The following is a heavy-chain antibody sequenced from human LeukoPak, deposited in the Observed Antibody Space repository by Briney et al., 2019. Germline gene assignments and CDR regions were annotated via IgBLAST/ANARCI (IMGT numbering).Heavy chain of an antibody. CDR1: GFILSTHG. V-gene: IGHV3-33*01. CDR2: MWYDGSRE. CDR3: ARDLSFGSLDF. Sequence: GGSLRLSCAASGFILSTHGMHWVRQAPGKGLEWVAGMWYDGSREDYADSVKGRFTISRDISKNTLNIQMNRLRVEDTAMFYCARDLSFGSLDFRGEGTLVTVSS. J-gene: IGHJ4*02. D-gene: IGHD1-26*01.